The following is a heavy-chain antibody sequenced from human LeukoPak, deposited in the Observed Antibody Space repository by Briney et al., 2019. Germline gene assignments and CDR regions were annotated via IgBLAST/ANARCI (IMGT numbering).Heavy chain of an antibody. Sequence: GGSLRLSCAASGFTFSSYGMHWVRQAPGKGLEWVAVIWYGGSNKYYADSVKGRFTISRDNSKNTLYLQMNSLRAEDTAVYYCARVFWYYDSSGYPHYYFDYWGQGTLVTVSS. CDR2: IWYGGSNK. V-gene: IGHV3-33*08. J-gene: IGHJ4*02. D-gene: IGHD3-22*01. CDR1: GFTFSSYG. CDR3: ARVFWYYDSSGYPHYYFDY.